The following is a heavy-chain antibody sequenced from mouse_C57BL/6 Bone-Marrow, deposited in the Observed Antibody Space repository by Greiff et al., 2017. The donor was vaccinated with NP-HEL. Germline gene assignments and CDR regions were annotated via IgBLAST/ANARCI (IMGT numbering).Heavy chain of an antibody. Sequence: EVMLVESGAELVKPGASVKLSCTASGFNIKDYYMHWVKQRTEQGLEWIGRIDPEDGDTKYAPKFQGKATITADTSSNQANLQLSRLTSEDSAVYYCARGDYDSDWYFDVWGTGTTVTV. J-gene: IGHJ1*03. CDR3: ARGDYDSDWYFDV. CDR2: IDPEDGDT. D-gene: IGHD2-4*01. V-gene: IGHV14-2*01. CDR1: GFNIKDYY.